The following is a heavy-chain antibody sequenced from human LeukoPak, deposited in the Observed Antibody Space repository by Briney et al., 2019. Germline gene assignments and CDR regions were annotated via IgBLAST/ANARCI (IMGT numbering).Heavy chain of an antibody. CDR3: ARAGRVAVAGLLYYFDY. J-gene: IGHJ4*02. CDR2: ISPNGNTV. D-gene: IGHD6-19*01. Sequence: GGSLRLSCVTSGFSFGSSWMSWVRQAPGKGLEWVANISPNGNTVYYMDYVGGRFTISRDNAKNSLYLQMNSLRAEDTAVYYCARAGRVAVAGLLYYFDYWGQGTLVTVSS. V-gene: IGHV3-7*01. CDR1: GFSFGSSW.